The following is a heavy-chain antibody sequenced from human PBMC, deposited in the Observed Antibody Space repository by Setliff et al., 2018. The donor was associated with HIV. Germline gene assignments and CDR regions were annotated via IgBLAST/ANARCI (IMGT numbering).Heavy chain of an antibody. CDR2: IRYDGSNK. CDR3: ARGGEAGTVNHYYYYMDV. J-gene: IGHJ6*03. CDR1: GFTFSSYG. Sequence: PGGSLRLSCTASGFTFSSYGMYWVRQAPGKGLEWAAFIRYDGSNKYYADSVKGRFTISRDNSKNTLYLQMNSRRVEDTAVYYCARGGEAGTVNHYYYYMDVWGKGTTVTVSS. D-gene: IGHD6-19*01. V-gene: IGHV3-30*02.